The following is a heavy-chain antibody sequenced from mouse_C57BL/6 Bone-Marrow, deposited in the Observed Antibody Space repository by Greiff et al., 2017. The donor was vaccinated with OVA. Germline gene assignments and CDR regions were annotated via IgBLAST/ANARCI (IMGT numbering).Heavy chain of an antibody. CDR1: GFTFSSYA. CDR3: TRVYGYDGAY. V-gene: IGHV5-9-1*02. CDR2: ISSGGDYI. J-gene: IGHJ3*01. Sequence: EVKLVESGEGLVKPGGSLKLSCAASGFTFSSYAMSWVRQTPEKRLEWVAYISSGGDYIYYADTVKGRFTITRDNARNTLYLQMRSLKSEDTAMYYCTRVYGYDGAYWGQGTLVTVSA. D-gene: IGHD2-2*01.